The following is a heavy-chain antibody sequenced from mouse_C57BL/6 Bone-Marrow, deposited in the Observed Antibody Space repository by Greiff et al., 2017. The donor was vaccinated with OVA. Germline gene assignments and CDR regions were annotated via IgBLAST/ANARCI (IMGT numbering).Heavy chain of an antibody. CDR2: ISYSGST. CDR3: ARFGYGSSPYYAMDY. Sequence: EVQLQQSGPGLAKPSQTLSLTCSVTGYSITSDYWNWLRKFPGNKLEYMGYISYSGSTYYNPSLKSRISITRDTSKNQYYLQLNSVTTEDTATYYCARFGYGSSPYYAMDYWGQGTSVTVSS. V-gene: IGHV3-8*01. D-gene: IGHD1-1*01. J-gene: IGHJ4*01. CDR1: GYSITSDY.